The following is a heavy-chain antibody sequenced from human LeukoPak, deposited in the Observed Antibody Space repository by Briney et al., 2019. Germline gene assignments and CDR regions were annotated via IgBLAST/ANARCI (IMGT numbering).Heavy chain of an antibody. J-gene: IGHJ3*02. V-gene: IGHV4-61*01. D-gene: IGHD2-8*02. CDR1: GGSVSSGSYY. CDR3: ARRGTGGRSFDI. Sequence: PSETLSPTCTVSGGSVSSGSYYWTWIRQPPGKGLEWIGYISYSGSTNFNPSLKSRVTISVDTSKNQFSLNLSSVTAADTAVYYCARRGTGGRSFDIWGQGTMVTVSS. CDR2: ISYSGST.